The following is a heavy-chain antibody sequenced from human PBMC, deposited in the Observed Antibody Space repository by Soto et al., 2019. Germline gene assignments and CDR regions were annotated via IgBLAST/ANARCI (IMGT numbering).Heavy chain of an antibody. J-gene: IGHJ3*01. CDR3: VREGRGSFDF. V-gene: IGHV3-23*01. D-gene: IGHD5-12*01. Sequence: GGSLRLSCAASGFIFTNYAMNWVRQAPGKGLEWVSVIGGRGNSAYYADSVQGRFTIPRDNSKNTLSLQMSSLTADDTAIYYCVREGRGSFDFWGRGTMVTVSS. CDR1: GFIFTNYA. CDR2: IGGRGNSA.